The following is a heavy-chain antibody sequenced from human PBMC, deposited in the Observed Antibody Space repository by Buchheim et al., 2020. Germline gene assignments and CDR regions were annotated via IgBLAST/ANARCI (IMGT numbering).Heavy chain of an antibody. CDR3: AKARGRITMVRGVLRS. CDR2: IYYTGKT. V-gene: IGHV4-30-4*01. Sequence: QVQLQESGPGLVKPSQTLSLTCTVSGDSISSGDYYWSWVRQPPGKGLEWIGYIYYTGKTYYNPSLKSQIRMSIDTSMNEFSLELTSVTAADTAVYYGAKARGRITMVRGVLRSWGQG. J-gene: IGHJ5*02. D-gene: IGHD3-10*01. CDR1: GDSISSGDYY.